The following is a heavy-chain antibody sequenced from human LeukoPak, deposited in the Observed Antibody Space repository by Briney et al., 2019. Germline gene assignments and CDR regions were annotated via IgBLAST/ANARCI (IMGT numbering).Heavy chain of an antibody. V-gene: IGHV1-2*02. CDR2: INPNSGGT. CDR1: GYTFTGYY. J-gene: IGHJ4*02. D-gene: IGHD3-22*01. CDR3: AIQMFNYYARLDY. Sequence: ASVKVSCKASGYTFTGYYMHWVRQAPGQGLEWMGWINPNSGGTNYAQKFQGRVTMTRDTSISTAYMELSRLRSDDTAVYYCAIQMFNYYARLDYWGQGTLVTVSS.